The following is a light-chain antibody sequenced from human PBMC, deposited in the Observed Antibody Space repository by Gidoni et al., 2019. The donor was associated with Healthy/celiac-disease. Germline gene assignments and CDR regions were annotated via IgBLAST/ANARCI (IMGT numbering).Light chain of an antibody. CDR2: DAS. CDR3: QQFNSYPPT. CDR1: QGISSA. J-gene: IGKJ5*01. Sequence: ATQLTQSPSSLSASVGDRVTLTCRASQGISSALAWYQQKPGKAPKLLIYDASSLESGVPSRFSGSGSGTDFTLTISSLQPEDFATYYCQQFNSYPPTFGQXTRLEIK. V-gene: IGKV1-13*02.